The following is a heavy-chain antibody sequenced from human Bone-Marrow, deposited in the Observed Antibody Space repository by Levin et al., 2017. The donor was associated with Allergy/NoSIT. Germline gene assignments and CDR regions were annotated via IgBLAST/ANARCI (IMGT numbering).Heavy chain of an antibody. J-gene: IGHJ6*02. CDR3: AREGCSGGSCYPDYSYYYGMDV. V-gene: IGHV1-3*01. CDR1: GYTFSYYA. D-gene: IGHD2-15*01. CDR2: INAGNGNT. Sequence: ASVKVSCEASGYTFSYYAMHWVRQAPGQRLEWMGWINAGNGNTKYSQRFQGRVTITRDTAASTAYMELSSLRSEDTAVYYCAREGCSGGSCYPDYSYYYGMDVWGQGTTVTVSS.